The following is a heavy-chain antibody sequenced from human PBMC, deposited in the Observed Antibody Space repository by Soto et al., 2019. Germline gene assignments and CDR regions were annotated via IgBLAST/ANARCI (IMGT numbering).Heavy chain of an antibody. CDR3: ARLGYCSGGSCYSEWFDP. Sequence: VKVSCKASGGTFSSYTISWVRQAPGQGLEWMGRIIPILGIANYAQKFQGRVTITADKSTSTAYMELSSLRSEDTAVYYCARLGYCSGGSCYSEWFDPWGQGTLVTVSS. V-gene: IGHV1-69*02. J-gene: IGHJ5*02. CDR2: IIPILGIA. CDR1: GGTFSSYT. D-gene: IGHD2-15*01.